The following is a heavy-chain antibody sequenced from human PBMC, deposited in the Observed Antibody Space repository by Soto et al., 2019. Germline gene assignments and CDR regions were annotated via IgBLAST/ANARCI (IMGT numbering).Heavy chain of an antibody. V-gene: IGHV3-15*02. CDR1: GFSFSNAW. CDR3: VSEVSGAFHI. Sequence: EVQLVESGGALVKPGESLRLSCAASGFSFSNAWLNWVRQAPGKGPEWVGLIKSKTNGETTDYTAPVKGRFTISRDDSKDTLYLQMISLKVEDTALYYCVSEVSGAFHIWGQGTMVTVSS. CDR2: IKSKTNGETT. J-gene: IGHJ3*02. D-gene: IGHD6-25*01.